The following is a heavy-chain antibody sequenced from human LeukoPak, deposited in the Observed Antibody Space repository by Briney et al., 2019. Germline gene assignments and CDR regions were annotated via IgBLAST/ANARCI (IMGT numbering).Heavy chain of an antibody. D-gene: IGHD5-18*01. CDR1: GGTFSSYA. V-gene: IGHV1-69*01. Sequence: GASVTVSCKASGGTFSSYAISWVRQAPGQGLEWMGGIIPIFGTANYAQKFQGRVTITADESTSTAYMELSSLRSEDTAVYYCARAFPFWDTAMAAYYYYMDVWGKGTTVTISS. J-gene: IGHJ6*03. CDR3: ARAFPFWDTAMAAYYYYMDV. CDR2: IIPIFGTA.